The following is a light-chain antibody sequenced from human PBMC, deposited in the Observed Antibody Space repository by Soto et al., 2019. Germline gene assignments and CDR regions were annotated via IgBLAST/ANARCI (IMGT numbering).Light chain of an antibody. CDR1: SSNIGAGYD. J-gene: IGLJ2*01. CDR3: PSYDSSLSGSV. CDR2: GNS. V-gene: IGLV1-40*01. Sequence: QSVLTQPPSVSGAPGQRVTISCTGSSSNIGAGYDVHWYQQLPGTAPKLLIYGNSNRPSGVPDRFSGSKSGTSASLANTGVPAEDEGDCYCPSYDSSLSGSVFGGGTKVTVL.